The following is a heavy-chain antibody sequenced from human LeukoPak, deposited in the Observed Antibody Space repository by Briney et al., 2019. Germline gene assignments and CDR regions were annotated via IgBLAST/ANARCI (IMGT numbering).Heavy chain of an antibody. V-gene: IGHV1-2*04. Sequence: PNSGGTNYAQKFQGWVTMTRDTSISTAYMELSRLRSDDTAVYYCARGGGSGWSDYYYGMDVWGQGTTVTVSS. CDR2: PNSGGT. J-gene: IGHJ6*02. D-gene: IGHD6-19*01. CDR3: ARGGGSGWSDYYYGMDV.